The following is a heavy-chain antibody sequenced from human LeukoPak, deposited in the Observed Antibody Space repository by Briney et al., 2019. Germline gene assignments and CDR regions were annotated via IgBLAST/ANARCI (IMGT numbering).Heavy chain of an antibody. Sequence: ASVKVSCKASGGTFSSYAISWVRQAPGQGLEWMGWINPNSGGTNYAQKFQGRVTMTRDTSISTAYMELSRLRSDDTAVYYCARSDYYDSSGYWRIRAYWFDPWGQGTLVTVSS. CDR2: INPNSGGT. CDR3: ARSDYYDSSGYWRIRAYWFDP. CDR1: GGTFSSYA. V-gene: IGHV1-2*02. J-gene: IGHJ5*02. D-gene: IGHD3-22*01.